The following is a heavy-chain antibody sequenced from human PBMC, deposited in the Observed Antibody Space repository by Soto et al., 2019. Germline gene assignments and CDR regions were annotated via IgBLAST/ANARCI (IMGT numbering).Heavy chain of an antibody. CDR1: GYTFSNYG. V-gene: IGHV1-18*01. J-gene: IGHJ5*02. CDR3: ARVVPGAEAWFGP. Sequence: ASVKVSCKTSGYTFSNYGITWVRQAPGQPLEWLGWISLYSDGANYAQKFQGRVSMTTDTSTTTAYMELRSLRSDDTAVYYCARVVPGAEAWFGPWGQGTLVTVS. CDR2: ISLYSDGA. D-gene: IGHD2-2*01.